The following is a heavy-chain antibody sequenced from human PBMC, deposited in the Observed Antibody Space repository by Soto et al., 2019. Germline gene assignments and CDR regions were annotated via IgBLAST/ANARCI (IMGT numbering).Heavy chain of an antibody. J-gene: IGHJ3*02. CDR3: ATGEGSRWPYNAFDI. Sequence: GASVKVSCKASGYTFTSYGISWVRQAPGQGLEWMGWISAYNGNTNYAQKLQGRVTMTTDTSTSTAYMELRSLRSDDTAMYYCATGEGSRWPYNAFDIWGQGTMVTVSS. CDR2: ISAYNGNT. V-gene: IGHV1-18*01. CDR1: GYTFTSYG. D-gene: IGHD6-13*01.